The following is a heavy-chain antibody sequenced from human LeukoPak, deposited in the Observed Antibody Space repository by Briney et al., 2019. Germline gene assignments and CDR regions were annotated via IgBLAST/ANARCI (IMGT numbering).Heavy chain of an antibody. CDR3: ARHGTGYSPWWFDP. CDR2: ISAYNGNT. J-gene: IGHJ5*02. CDR1: GYTFTNYG. V-gene: IGHV1-18*01. D-gene: IGHD3/OR15-3a*01. Sequence: ASVKVSCKASGYTFTNYGISWVRQAPGQGLEWMGWISAYNGNTNYAQKLQGRVTMTTDTSTSTAYMELRSLRSDDTAVYYCARHGTGYSPWWFDPWGQGTLVTVSS.